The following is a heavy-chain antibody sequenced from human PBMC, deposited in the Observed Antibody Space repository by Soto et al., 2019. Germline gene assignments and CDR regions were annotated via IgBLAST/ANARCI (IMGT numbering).Heavy chain of an antibody. J-gene: IGHJ6*02. CDR3: AKGATDIVATQQVYYYYGIDV. D-gene: IGHD5-12*01. Sequence: GGSLRLSCAASGFTFSSYGMHWVRQAPGKGLEWVAVISYDGSNKYYADSVKGRFTISRDNSKNTLYLQMNSLRAEDTAVYYCAKGATDIVATQQVYYYYGIDVWGQGTTVTVSS. CDR2: ISYDGSNK. V-gene: IGHV3-30*18. CDR1: GFTFSSYG.